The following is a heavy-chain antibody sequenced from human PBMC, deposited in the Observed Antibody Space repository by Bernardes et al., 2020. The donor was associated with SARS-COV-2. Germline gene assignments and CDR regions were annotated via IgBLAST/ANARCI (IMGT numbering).Heavy chain of an antibody. V-gene: IGHV4-31*01. Sequence: SETLSLTCTVSGGSISSGGYYWSWIRQHPGKGLEWIGYIYYSGSTYYNPSLKSLVTISVDTSKNQFSLKLSSVTAADTAVYYCARGPHGYSSSWSLPGGRWFDPWGQGTLVTVSS. CDR3: ARGPHGYSSSWSLPGGRWFDP. J-gene: IGHJ5*02. D-gene: IGHD6-13*01. CDR2: IYYSGST. CDR1: GGSISSGGYY.